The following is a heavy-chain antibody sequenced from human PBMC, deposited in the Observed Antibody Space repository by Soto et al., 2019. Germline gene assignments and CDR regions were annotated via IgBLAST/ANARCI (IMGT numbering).Heavy chain of an antibody. CDR2: INVGNGIP. Sequence: ASVKVSCKACGDTFTRHAMHCVRQAPGQRLEWMGWINVGNGIPKYSQKFQGRVTFTRDTSANTTYMELNSLTSEDTAVYYCAREDPRGSGWYHWFDPWGQGTQVTVSS. V-gene: IGHV1-3*01. CDR3: AREDPRGSGWYHWFDP. CDR1: GDTFTRHA. J-gene: IGHJ5*02. D-gene: IGHD6-19*01.